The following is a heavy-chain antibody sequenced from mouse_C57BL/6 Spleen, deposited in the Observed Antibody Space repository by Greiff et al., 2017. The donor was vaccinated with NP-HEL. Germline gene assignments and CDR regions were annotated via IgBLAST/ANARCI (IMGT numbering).Heavy chain of an antibody. CDR1: GYSITSGYY. J-gene: IGHJ1*03. CDR2: ISYYGSN. D-gene: IGHD1-1*01. V-gene: IGHV3-6*01. CDR3: ARGGLRSNWYFDV. Sequence: ESGPGLVKPSQSLSLTCSVTGYSITSGYYWNWIRQFPGKKLEWMGYISYYGSNNYNPSLKNRIYITRDTSKNQFFLKLNSVTTEDTATYYCARGGLRSNWYFDVWGTGTTVTVSS.